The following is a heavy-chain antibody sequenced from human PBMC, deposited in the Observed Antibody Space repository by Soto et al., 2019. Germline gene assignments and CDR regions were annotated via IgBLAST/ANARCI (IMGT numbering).Heavy chain of an antibody. CDR2: IYPGDSDT. CDR1: GYAFTSYW. CDR3: ARGYCTTTTCDPWFDP. Sequence: PGESLKISCTGFGYAFTSYWIAWVRQMPGKGLEWMGIIYPGDSDTRYSPSFQGQVTISVDKSISTAYLQWSTLKASDTAMYYCARGYCTTTTCDPWFDPWGQGTLVTVSS. V-gene: IGHV5-51*01. J-gene: IGHJ5*02. D-gene: IGHD2-2*01.